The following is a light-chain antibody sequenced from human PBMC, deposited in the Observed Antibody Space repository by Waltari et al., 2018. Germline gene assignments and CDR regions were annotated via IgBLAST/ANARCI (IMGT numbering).Light chain of an antibody. Sequence: DIQMTQSPSSVSASAGETVTITCRASQDISTYLAWHQHKPGTAPKVLIYGASSLQRGVPSRFSGSGSGTDFTLTISSLQPEDFAIYYCQQADTFPWTFGQGTTVEMK. CDR1: QDISTY. CDR2: GAS. CDR3: QQADTFPWT. V-gene: IGKV1-12*01. J-gene: IGKJ1*01.